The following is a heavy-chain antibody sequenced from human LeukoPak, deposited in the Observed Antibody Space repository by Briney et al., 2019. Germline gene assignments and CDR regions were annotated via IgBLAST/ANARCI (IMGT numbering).Heavy chain of an antibody. V-gene: IGHV3-23*01. CDR2: ISGSGANT. Sequence: GGSLRLSCAASGFTFSSYAMSWVRQAPGKGLEWVSVISGSGANTYYADSVKGRFTISRDNSKNTLYLQMNSLRAEDTAVYYCAKAALEQHLLTYYYGMDVWGQWTTVTVPS. CDR3: AKAALEQHLLTYYYGMDV. J-gene: IGHJ6*02. D-gene: IGHD6-13*01. CDR1: GFTFSSYA.